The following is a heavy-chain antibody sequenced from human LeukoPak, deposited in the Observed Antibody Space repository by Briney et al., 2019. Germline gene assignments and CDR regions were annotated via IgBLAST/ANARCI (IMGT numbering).Heavy chain of an antibody. Sequence: SETLSLTCTVSGDTISGFSWSWIRQPAGKXLEWIGRIYSSGSTNYSPPLRSRVPMSVDTKNQFSLKVNSVTAADTAVYYCARDRAGFFDDWGQGTLVTVSS. CDR1: GDTISGFS. J-gene: IGHJ4*02. D-gene: IGHD6-13*01. V-gene: IGHV4-4*07. CDR3: ARDRAGFFDD. CDR2: IYSSGST.